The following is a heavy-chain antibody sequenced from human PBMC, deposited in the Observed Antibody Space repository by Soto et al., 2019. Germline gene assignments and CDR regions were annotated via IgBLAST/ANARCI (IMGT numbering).Heavy chain of an antibody. CDR1: GGTFSSYA. CDR3: ATPQTKSKSGKAAGTTMDV. D-gene: IGHD6-13*01. V-gene: IGHV1-69*06. Sequence: GASVKVSCKASGGTFSSYAISWVRQAPGQGLEWMGGIIPIFGTANYAQKFQGRVTITADKSTSTAYMELSSLRSEDTAVYYCATPQTKSKSGKAAGTTMDVWGQGTTVTVSS. CDR2: IIPIFGTA. J-gene: IGHJ6*02.